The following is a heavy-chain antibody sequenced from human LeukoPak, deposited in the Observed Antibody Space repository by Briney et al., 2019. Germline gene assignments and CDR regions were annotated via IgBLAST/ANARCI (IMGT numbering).Heavy chain of an antibody. CDR3: ARGISSGWSRAVGY. V-gene: IGHV4-4*02. J-gene: IGHJ4*02. CDR2: IYHSGDT. Sequence: SGTLSLTCAVSGGSISGSHWCSWVRQSPGKGLEWIGEIYHSGDTHYNPSLKSRVTISVDTSKNQFSLKLSSVTAADTAVYYCARGISSGWSRAVGYWGQGTLVTVSS. CDR1: GGSISGSHW. D-gene: IGHD6-19*01.